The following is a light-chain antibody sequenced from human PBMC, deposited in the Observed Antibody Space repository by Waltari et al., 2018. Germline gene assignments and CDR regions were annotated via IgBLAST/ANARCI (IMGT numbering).Light chain of an antibody. CDR1: SPNIGNHY. V-gene: IGLV1-51*01. CDR2: DND. CDR3: GTWDGSVSAVL. Sequence: QSVLTPPPSVSAAPGQKVTIPCSRSSPNIGNHYVSWYQQLPNTAPKVLIYDNDQRPSGIPDRFSGSKSGTSATLGITGLQTGDEAVYFCGTWDGSVSAVLFGGGTKLTVL. J-gene: IGLJ2*01.